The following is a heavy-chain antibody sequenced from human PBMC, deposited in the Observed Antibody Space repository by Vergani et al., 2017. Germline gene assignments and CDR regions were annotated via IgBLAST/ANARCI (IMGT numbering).Heavy chain of an antibody. Sequence: DVHLAESGGGFFQPGGSLRLSCSASGFSFNSYWMHWVRQVTGKGLFWVSRIKSDWSINAYADSVKGRFTIFRDNAQNTLYLQMNSLRVEDTGVYYCARARCIETCYMSNWLDSWGQGTLVTVSS. J-gene: IGHJ5*01. CDR1: GFSFNSYW. CDR3: ARARCIETCYMSNWLDS. D-gene: IGHD3-9*01. CDR2: IKSDWSIN. V-gene: IGHV3-74*03.